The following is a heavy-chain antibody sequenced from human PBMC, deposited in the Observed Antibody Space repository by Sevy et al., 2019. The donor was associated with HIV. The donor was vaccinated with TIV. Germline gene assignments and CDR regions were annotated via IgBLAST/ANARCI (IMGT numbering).Heavy chain of an antibody. CDR1: GYTVTELS. D-gene: IGHD3-22*01. CDR2: FDPEDGER. J-gene: IGHJ4*02. CDR3: ATTREYYEDNSGYFDY. Sequence: ASVKVSCKVPGYTVTELSMHWVRQARGKGLEWMGRFDPEDGERIYAQKFQGRVTMTEDTSTDTAYMDLTSLRSEDTAMYYCATTREYYEDNSGYFDYWGQGTLVTVSS. V-gene: IGHV1-24*01.